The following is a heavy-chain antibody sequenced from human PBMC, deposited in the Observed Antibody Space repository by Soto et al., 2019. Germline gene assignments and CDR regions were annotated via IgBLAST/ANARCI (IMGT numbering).Heavy chain of an antibody. D-gene: IGHD4-17*01. V-gene: IGHV3-48*01. CDR1: GFTFSSYS. J-gene: IGHJ4*02. Sequence: GGSLRLSCAASGFTFSSYSMNWVRQAPGKGLEWVSYISSSSSTIYYADSVKGRFTISRDNAKNSLYLQMNSLRAENTAVYYWGGAGRGLGGDYWGRGPLVPVS. CDR3: GGAGRGLGGDY. CDR2: ISSSSSTI.